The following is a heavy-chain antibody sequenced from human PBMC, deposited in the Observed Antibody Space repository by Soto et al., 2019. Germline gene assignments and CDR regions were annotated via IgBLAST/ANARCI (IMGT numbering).Heavy chain of an antibody. Sequence: QSHLEQSGVEVKRPGASVKVTCKTSGYFFGNYGISWVRQAPGQGLEWMGWISPYNDNTNYAQKFQGRVTMTTDISTGTAFMELRSLRSVDTAVYFCARLPTTGYHSHFYYAMDVWGQGTTVIVSS. CDR2: ISPYNDNT. J-gene: IGHJ6*02. V-gene: IGHV1-18*01. D-gene: IGHD1-26*01. CDR1: GYFFGNYG. CDR3: ARLPTTGYHSHFYYAMDV.